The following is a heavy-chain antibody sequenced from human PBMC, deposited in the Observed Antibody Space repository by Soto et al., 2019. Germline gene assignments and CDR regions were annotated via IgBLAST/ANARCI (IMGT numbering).Heavy chain of an antibody. CDR1: GFTFSLYS. D-gene: IGHD3-22*01. Sequence: GGSLRLSCAASGFTFSLYSMIWVRQAPGKGLEWVSSISSGSSYIYYADSMKGRFTLSRDNAQNSLYLQMNSLRVDDTAVYYCVRARATDSRPDYWGQGTLVTVSS. CDR3: VRARATDSRPDY. J-gene: IGHJ4*02. CDR2: ISSGSSYI. V-gene: IGHV3-21*01.